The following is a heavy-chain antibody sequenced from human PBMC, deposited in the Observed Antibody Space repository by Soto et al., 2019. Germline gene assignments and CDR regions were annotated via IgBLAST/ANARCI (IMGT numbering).Heavy chain of an antibody. V-gene: IGHV3-33*01. CDR1: GFTFSSYG. Sequence: PGGSLRLSCAASGFTFSSYGMHWVRQAPGKGLEWVAVIWYDGSNKYYADSVKGRFTISRDNSKNTLYLQMNSLRAEDTAVYYCASTMGIPTPSYYYYYGMDVWGQGTTVTVSS. CDR3: ASTMGIPTPSYYYYYGMDV. CDR2: IWYDGSNK. J-gene: IGHJ6*02. D-gene: IGHD3-10*01.